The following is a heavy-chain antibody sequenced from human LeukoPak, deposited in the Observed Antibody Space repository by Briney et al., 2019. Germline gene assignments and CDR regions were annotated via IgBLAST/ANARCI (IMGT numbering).Heavy chain of an antibody. V-gene: IGHV3-30*04. D-gene: IGHD3-3*02. CDR3: ATGALPVAFLELTRPATYFSNYMDA. J-gene: IGHJ6*03. CDR1: GFTFTTYP. CDR2: ISPDGNNK. Sequence: PGRSLRLSCDASGFTFTTYPMHWVRQAPGKGLEWLTLISPDGNNKDAADSVKGRFTVSRDNSNNTLFLQMTSLTTEDTAMYYCATGALPVAFLELTRPATYFSNYMDAWGKGTMVIVSS.